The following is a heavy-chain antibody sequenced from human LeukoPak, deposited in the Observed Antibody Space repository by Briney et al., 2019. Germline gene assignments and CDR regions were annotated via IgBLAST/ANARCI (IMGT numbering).Heavy chain of an antibody. CDR2: IKQDGSEK. J-gene: IGHJ6*03. Sequence: GGSLRLSCAASGFTFSSYWMSWVRQAPGKGLEWVANIKQDGSEKYYVDSVKGRFTISRDNAKNSLYLQMNSLRVEDTAVYYCAKGGTTWSGYYYYYMDVWGKGTTVTVSS. CDR1: GFTFSSYW. D-gene: IGHD3-3*01. CDR3: AKGGTTWSGYYYYYMDV. V-gene: IGHV3-7*01.